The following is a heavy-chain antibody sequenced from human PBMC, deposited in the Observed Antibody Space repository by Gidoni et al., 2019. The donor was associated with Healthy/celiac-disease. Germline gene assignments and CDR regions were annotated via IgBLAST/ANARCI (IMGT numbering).Heavy chain of an antibody. D-gene: IGHD3-22*01. V-gene: IGHV1-69*19. CDR2: IIPIFGTA. CDR1: GGTFSSYA. J-gene: IGHJ5*02. CDR3: ARAQDGYYDSSGSNWFDP. Sequence: QVQLVQSGAEVKKPGSSVKVSCKASGGTFSSYANSWVRQAPGQGLEWMGGIIPIFGTANYAQKFQGRVTITADESTSTAYMELSSLRSEDTAVYYCARAQDGYYDSSGSNWFDPWGQGTLVTVSS.